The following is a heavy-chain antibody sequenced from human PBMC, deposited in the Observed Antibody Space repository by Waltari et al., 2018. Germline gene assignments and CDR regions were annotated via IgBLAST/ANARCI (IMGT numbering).Heavy chain of an antibody. D-gene: IGHD6-19*01. J-gene: IGHJ3*01. CDR1: GFTFSSYW. CDR2: IKQDGSEK. V-gene: IGHV3-7*04. Sequence: EVQLVESGGGLVQPGGSLRLSCAASGFTFSSYWMTWVRQAPGKGLEWVANIKQDGSEKAYVDSWKGRFLMSRDNAKNSLSLQMNSLKAEDTAVYYCARPFRSGWYDGSFDVWGQGTMVTVSS. CDR3: ARPFRSGWYDGSFDV.